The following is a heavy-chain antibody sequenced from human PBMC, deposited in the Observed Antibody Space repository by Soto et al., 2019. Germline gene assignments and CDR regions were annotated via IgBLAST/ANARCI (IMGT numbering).Heavy chain of an antibody. Sequence: PSETLSLTXTVSGGSISSGDYYWSWIRQPPGKGLEWIGYIYYSGSTYFNPSLKSRVTISVDTSKNQFSLKLSSVTAADTAVYYCARDPRTYCSSTSCYDAFDIWGQGTMVTVS. CDR1: GGSISSGDYY. CDR3: ARDPRTYCSSTSCYDAFDI. J-gene: IGHJ3*02. CDR2: IYYSGST. D-gene: IGHD2-2*01. V-gene: IGHV4-30-4*01.